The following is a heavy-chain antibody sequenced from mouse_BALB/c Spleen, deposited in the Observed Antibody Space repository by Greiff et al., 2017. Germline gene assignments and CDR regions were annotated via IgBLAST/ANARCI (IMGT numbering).Heavy chain of an antibody. CDR3: AREDSYYYAMDY. J-gene: IGHJ4*01. Sequence: QVHVKQSGPELVRPGVSVKISCKGSGYTFTDYAMHWVKQSHAKSLEWIGVISTYYGNTNYNQKFKGKATMTVDKSSSTAYMELARLTSEDSAIYYCAREDSYYYAMDYWGQGTSVTVSS. CDR2: ISTYYGNT. V-gene: IGHV1-67*01. CDR1: GYTFTDYA.